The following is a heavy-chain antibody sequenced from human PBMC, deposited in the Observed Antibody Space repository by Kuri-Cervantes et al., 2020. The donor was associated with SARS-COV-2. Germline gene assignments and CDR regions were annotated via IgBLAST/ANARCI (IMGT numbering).Heavy chain of an antibody. CDR1: GGSISSHY. CDR3: AREEQQLVLFGSVDI. J-gene: IGHJ3*02. CDR2: IYYSGST. V-gene: IGHV4-59*11. D-gene: IGHD6-13*01. Sequence: SETLSLTCTASGGSISSHYLSWIRQPPGKGLEWIVYIYYSGSTNYNASLKSRVTISVDTSKNQFSLKLSSVTPADTAVYYCAREEQQLVLFGSVDIWGQGTMVTVSS.